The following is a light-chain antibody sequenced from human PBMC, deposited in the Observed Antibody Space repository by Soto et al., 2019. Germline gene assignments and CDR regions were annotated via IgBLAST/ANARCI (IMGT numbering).Light chain of an antibody. CDR2: GAS. V-gene: IGKV3D-20*02. Sequence: ESMLTQSPGTLSLSPGERATLSCRASQSVSTRYLAWYQQKPGQAPRLLIYGASIRATGIPDRFSGSGSGTDFTLTISSLEPEDFAVYYCQQRYNGWTFGPGTKVEIK. J-gene: IGKJ1*01. CDR3: QQRYNGWT. CDR1: QSVSTRY.